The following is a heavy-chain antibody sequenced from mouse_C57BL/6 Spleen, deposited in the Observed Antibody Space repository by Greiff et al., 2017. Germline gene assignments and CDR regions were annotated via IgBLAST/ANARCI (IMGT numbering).Heavy chain of an antibody. D-gene: IGHD4-1*01. J-gene: IGHJ4*01. CDR3: ARGLTGRYYYAMDY. CDR2: ISYSGST. CDR1: GYSITSDY. V-gene: IGHV3-8*01. Sequence: EVKLVESGPGLAKPSQTLSLTCSVTGYSITSDYWNWIRKFPGTKLEYMGYISYSGSTYYNPSLKSRISITRYTSKNQYYLQLNSVTTEDTATYYCARGLTGRYYYAMDYWGQGTSVTVSS.